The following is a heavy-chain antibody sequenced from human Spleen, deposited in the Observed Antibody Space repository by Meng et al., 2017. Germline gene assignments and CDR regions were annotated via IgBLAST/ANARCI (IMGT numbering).Heavy chain of an antibody. Sequence: GSLRLSCAVSDYSISSGYYWGWIRQPPGKGLEWIGSIYYSGSTYYNPSLKSRVTISVDTSKNQFSLKLSSVTAADTAVYYCARGRRKSYYDFWSGYYTQTGDYGMDVWGQGTTVTVSS. V-gene: IGHV4-38-2*01. CDR2: IYYSGST. J-gene: IGHJ6*02. CDR1: DYSISSGYY. D-gene: IGHD3-3*01. CDR3: ARGRRKSYYDFWSGYYTQTGDYGMDV.